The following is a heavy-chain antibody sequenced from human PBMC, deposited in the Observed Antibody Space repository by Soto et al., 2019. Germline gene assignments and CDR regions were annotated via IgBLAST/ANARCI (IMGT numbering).Heavy chain of an antibody. J-gene: IGHJ6*02. CDR3: ARESREFSSSGALDV. D-gene: IGHD1-26*01. CDR1: GGSVNSDSYY. Sequence: QVQLQESGPGLVKPSEALSLTCTVSGGSVNSDSYYWTWIRQPPGKRLVWIGSLYYSGSTNYNPSLKSRATISVDTSKNQFSLKLSSVTAADTAVYFCARESREFSSSGALDVWGQGTTVTVSS. V-gene: IGHV4-61*01. CDR2: LYYSGST.